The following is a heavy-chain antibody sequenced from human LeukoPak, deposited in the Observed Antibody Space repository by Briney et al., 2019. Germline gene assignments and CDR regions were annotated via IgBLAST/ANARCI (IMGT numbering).Heavy chain of an antibody. V-gene: IGHV3-48*03. CDR2: ISSSGSTI. CDR3: ARGGAAAGTNDAFDI. J-gene: IGHJ3*02. CDR1: GFTFSSYE. D-gene: IGHD6-13*01. Sequence: GGSLRLSCAASGFTFSSYEMNWVRQAPGKGLEWVSYISSSGSTIYYADSVKGRFTISRDNAKNSLYLQMNSLRAEDTAVYYCARGGAAAGTNDAFDIWGQGTMVTVSS.